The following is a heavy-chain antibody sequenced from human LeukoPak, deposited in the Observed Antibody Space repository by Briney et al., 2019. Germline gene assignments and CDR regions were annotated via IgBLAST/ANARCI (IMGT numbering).Heavy chain of an antibody. CDR1: RFTFSTYW. CDR3: ARDRGGAAAGLSY. V-gene: IGHV3-23*01. D-gene: IGHD6-13*01. Sequence: GGSLRLSCAASRFTFSTYWMHWVRQAPGKGLEWVSGIVPSGGTTYYADSVKGRFTVSRDNSKNTLYLQMNSLRAEDTAVYYCARDRGGAAAGLSYWGQGTLVTVSS. J-gene: IGHJ4*02. CDR2: IVPSGGTT.